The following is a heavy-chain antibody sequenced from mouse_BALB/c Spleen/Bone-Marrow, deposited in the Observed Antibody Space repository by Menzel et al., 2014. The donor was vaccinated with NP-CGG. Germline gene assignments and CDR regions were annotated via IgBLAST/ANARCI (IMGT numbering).Heavy chain of an antibody. CDR2: INPYNDGI. CDR3: ASGTPATSYYALDY. CDR1: GYTFTRYV. V-gene: IGHV1-14*01. J-gene: IGHJ4*01. D-gene: IGHD1-2*01. Sequence: VHVKQSGPELVKPGASVKMSCKASGYTFTRYVIHWVRQKPGQGLEWIGYINPYNDGIKYNEKSKGKATLTSDKSSSTAYMELSSLTSEDSAVYYCASGTPATSYYALDYWGQGTSVTVSS.